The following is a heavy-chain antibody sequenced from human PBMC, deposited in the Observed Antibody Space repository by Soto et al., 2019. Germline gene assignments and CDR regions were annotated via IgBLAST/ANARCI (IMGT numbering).Heavy chain of an antibody. CDR1: GVSISSGDYY. CDR2: IYYSGST. V-gene: IGHV4-30-4*01. D-gene: IGHD2-21*02. CDR3: ARVLIPPYWGGDCYFGGFDY. Sequence: QVQLQESGPGLVKPSQTLSLTCTVSGVSISSGDYYWSWIRKPPGKGLEWIGYIYYSGSTYYNQSLKSRVNISVDTSKNQFSLKLSSVTAADTAVYYFARVLIPPYWGGDCYFGGFDYWGQGTLVTVSS. J-gene: IGHJ4*02.